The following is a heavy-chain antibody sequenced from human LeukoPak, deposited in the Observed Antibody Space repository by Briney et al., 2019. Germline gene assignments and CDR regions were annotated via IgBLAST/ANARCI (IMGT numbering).Heavy chain of an antibody. V-gene: IGHV1-46*01. Sequence: ASVKVSCKASGYTFTTYYVHWVRQAPGQGLEWMGILNPSGGSTSNAQKFQGRVTMTRDTSTSTVYMELSSLRSEDTAVYYCARGGHDYGESWGQGPLVTVSS. CDR1: GYTFTTYY. CDR3: ARGGHDYGES. D-gene: IGHD4-17*01. J-gene: IGHJ5*02. CDR2: LNPSGGST.